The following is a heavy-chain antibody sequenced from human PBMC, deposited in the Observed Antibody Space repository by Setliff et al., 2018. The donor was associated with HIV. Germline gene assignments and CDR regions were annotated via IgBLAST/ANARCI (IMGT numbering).Heavy chain of an antibody. J-gene: IGHJ3*02. Sequence: PSETLSLTCTVSGGSISSYYWSWIRQPAGKGLEWIGRIYTSGSTNYNPSLKSRVTLSVDTSKNQFSLKLSSVTAADTAVYYCARDRWFGEPDAFDIWGQGTMVTVSS. D-gene: IGHD3-10*01. CDR1: GGSISSYY. V-gene: IGHV4-4*07. CDR3: ARDRWFGEPDAFDI. CDR2: IYTSGST.